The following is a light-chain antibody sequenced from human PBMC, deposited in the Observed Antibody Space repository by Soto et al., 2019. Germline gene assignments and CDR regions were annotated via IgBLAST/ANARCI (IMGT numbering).Light chain of an antibody. CDR1: QSVGSR. CDR2: KAS. Sequence: DIQMTQSPSTLAASVGDRVIITCRASQSVGSRLAWYQQKAGIVPKLLIYKASSLECGVPSRFSGSGSGTEFTITISTLQPDDFATYYYQQYDNYSRAYTCSQGTKLYIK. CDR3: QQYDNYSRAYT. J-gene: IGKJ2*01. V-gene: IGKV1-5*03.